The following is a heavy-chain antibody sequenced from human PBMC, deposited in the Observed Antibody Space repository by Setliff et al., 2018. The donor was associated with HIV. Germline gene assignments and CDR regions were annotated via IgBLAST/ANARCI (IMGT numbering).Heavy chain of an antibody. CDR1: GYSFTGYY. CDR2: INPKSGAT. CDR3: ARKDGVGYCDSNSCYGIGPIDF. Sequence: ASVKVSCKVSGYSFTGYYVNWVRQAPGQGLEWMGRINPKSGATNLAQKFQGRVTLTRDTSVTTVYMELTSLRSDDTAVYYCARKDGVGYCDSNSCYGIGPIDFWGQGSLVTVSS. D-gene: IGHD2-2*01. V-gene: IGHV1-2*06. J-gene: IGHJ4*02.